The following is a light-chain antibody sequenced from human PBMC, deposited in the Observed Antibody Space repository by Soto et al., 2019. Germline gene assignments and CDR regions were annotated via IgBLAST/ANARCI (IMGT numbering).Light chain of an antibody. CDR2: GAS. V-gene: IGKV3-15*01. Sequence: EIVMTQSPGTLSVSPGERATLSCRANQSVSNNLAWYQQKPGQPPRLLIYGASTRATGMSARFSGSGSETXXXXXXXXXXXXDFAVYYCQQYDNWPRTFGQXTRLEIK. CDR3: QQYDNWPRT. CDR1: QSVSNN. J-gene: IGKJ2*01.